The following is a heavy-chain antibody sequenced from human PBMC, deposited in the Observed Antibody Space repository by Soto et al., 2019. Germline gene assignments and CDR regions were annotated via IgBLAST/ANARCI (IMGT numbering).Heavy chain of an antibody. CDR3: ARGKSWPHCSGGSCYGRVMGASWFDP. D-gene: IGHD2-15*01. CDR2: IYYSGST. V-gene: IGHV4-59*01. CDR1: GGSISSYY. J-gene: IGHJ5*02. Sequence: SETLSLTCTVSGGSISSYYWSWIRQPPGKGLEWIGYIYYSGSTNYNPSLKSRVTISVDTSKNQFSLKLSSVTAADTAVYYCARGKSWPHCSGGSCYGRVMGASWFDPWGQGTLVTVSS.